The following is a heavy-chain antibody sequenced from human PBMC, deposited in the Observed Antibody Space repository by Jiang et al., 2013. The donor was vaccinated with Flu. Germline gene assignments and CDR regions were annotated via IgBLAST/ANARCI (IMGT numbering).Heavy chain of an antibody. CDR3: ARGPPYYYDSSGYYHGFDY. D-gene: IGHD3-22*01. CDR2: INPNSGGT. Sequence: MGWINPNSGGTNYAQKFQGWVTMTRDTSISTAYMELSRLRSDDTAVYYCARGPPYYYDSSGYYHGFDYWGQGTLVTVSS. V-gene: IGHV1-2*04. J-gene: IGHJ4*02.